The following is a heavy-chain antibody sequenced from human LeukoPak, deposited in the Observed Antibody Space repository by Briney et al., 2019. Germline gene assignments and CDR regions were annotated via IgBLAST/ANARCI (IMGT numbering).Heavy chain of an antibody. Sequence: ASVKVSCKASGYTFTGYYMHWVRQAPGQGLEWMGWINPNSGGTNYAQKFQGRVTMTRDTSISTAYMELSRLRSDDTAVYYCARDHCSSTSCYFSYSFDPWGQGTLVTVSS. CDR1: GYTFTGYY. D-gene: IGHD2-2*01. CDR3: ARDHCSSTSCYFSYSFDP. J-gene: IGHJ5*02. V-gene: IGHV1-2*02. CDR2: INPNSGGT.